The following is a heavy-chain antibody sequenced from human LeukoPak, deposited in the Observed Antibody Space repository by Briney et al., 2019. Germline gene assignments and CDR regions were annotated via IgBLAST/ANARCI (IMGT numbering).Heavy chain of an antibody. CDR3: AKALGLYCSSTSCYFDGTNYFDY. CDR2: ISGSGGST. D-gene: IGHD2-2*01. J-gene: IGHJ4*02. V-gene: IGHV3-23*01. Sequence: PGGSLRLSCAASGFTFSSYAMSWVRQAPGKGLEWVSAISGSGGSTYYADSVKGRFTISRDNSKNTLYLQMNSLRAEDTAVYYCAKALGLYCSSTSCYFDGTNYFDYWGQGTLVTVSS. CDR1: GFTFSSYA.